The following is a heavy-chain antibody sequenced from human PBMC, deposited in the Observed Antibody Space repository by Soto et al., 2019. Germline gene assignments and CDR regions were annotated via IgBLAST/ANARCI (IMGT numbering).Heavy chain of an antibody. Sequence: QVQLVQSGAEVKKPGSSVKVSCKASGGTFSSYTISWVRQAPGQGLEWMGRIIPILGIANYAQKFQGRVTITADKSTSKAKMELGGLSSEDPAVYSWPPQMVGATCSAPGGKGTRVPV. CDR1: GGTFSSYT. CDR2: IIPILGIA. J-gene: IGHJ5*02. CDR3: PPQMVGATCSAP. V-gene: IGHV1-69*02. D-gene: IGHD1-26*01.